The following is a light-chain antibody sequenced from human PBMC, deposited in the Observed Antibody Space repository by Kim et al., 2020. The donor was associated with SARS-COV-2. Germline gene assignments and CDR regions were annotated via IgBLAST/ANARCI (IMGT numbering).Light chain of an antibody. CDR3: GTWDSSLSAGV. CDR1: SSNIGNNY. V-gene: IGLV1-51*01. CDR2: DNN. Sequence: QSVLTQRPSVSAAPGQKVTISCSGSSSNIGNNYVSWYQQLPGTAPKLLIYDNNKRPSGIPDRFSGSKSGTSATLGITGLQTGDEADYYCGTWDSSLSAGVFGGGTQLTVL. J-gene: IGLJ2*01.